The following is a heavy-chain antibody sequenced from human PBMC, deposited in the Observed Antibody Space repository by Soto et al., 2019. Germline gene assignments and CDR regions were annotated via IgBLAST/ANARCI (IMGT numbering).Heavy chain of an antibody. V-gene: IGHV3-21*06. CDR1: GFTFSDFG. J-gene: IGHJ6*02. CDR2: IGESSGDI. Sequence: PGGSLRLSGAASGFTFSDFGINWVRQAPGKGLEWVSSIGESSGDIYYADSVKGRFTVSRDNAKNSLFLQVDSLRAEDTAVYYCARGDYYHYGLDVGGQGPKVNVSS. CDR3: ARGDYYHYGLDV.